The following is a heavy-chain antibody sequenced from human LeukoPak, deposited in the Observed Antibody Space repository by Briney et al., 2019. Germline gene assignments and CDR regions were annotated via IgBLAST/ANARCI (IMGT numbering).Heavy chain of an antibody. CDR2: IYYSGST. V-gene: IGHV4-31*03. CDR3: ARITMVRGVTTFDY. D-gene: IGHD3-10*01. CDR1: GGSISSGGYY. Sequence: SQTLSLTCTVSGGSISSGGYYWSWIRRHPGKGLEWIGYIYYSGSTYYNSSLKSRVTISVDTSKNQISLKLSSVTAADTAVYYCARITMVRGVTTFDYWGQGTLVTVSS. J-gene: IGHJ4*02.